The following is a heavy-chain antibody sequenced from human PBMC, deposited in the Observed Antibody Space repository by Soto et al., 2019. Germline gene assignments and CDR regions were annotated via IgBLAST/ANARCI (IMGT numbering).Heavy chain of an antibody. Sequence: PGGSLRLSCAASGFTFSSYAMSWVRQAPGKGLEWVSRINSDGSSTTYADSVKGRFTISRDNAKNTLYLQMNSLRAEDTAVYYCARGYYDSSLYTAGYWGQGTLVTVSS. V-gene: IGHV3-74*01. J-gene: IGHJ4*02. CDR2: INSDGSST. D-gene: IGHD3-22*01. CDR3: ARGYYDSSLYTAGY. CDR1: GFTFSSYA.